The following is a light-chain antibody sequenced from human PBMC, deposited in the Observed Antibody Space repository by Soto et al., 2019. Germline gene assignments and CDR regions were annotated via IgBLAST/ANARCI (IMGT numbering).Light chain of an antibody. CDR3: CSYAGSSIYVV. J-gene: IGLJ2*01. Sequence: LAQPASVSGSPGQSITISCTGSSRDVGRYNLVSWYQQYPGKAPKLMIYEDTQRPSGVSNRFSGSKSGNTASLTISGLQADNEADYYCCSYAGSSIYVVFGGGTKVTVL. CDR1: SRDVGRYNL. CDR2: EDT. V-gene: IGLV2-23*01.